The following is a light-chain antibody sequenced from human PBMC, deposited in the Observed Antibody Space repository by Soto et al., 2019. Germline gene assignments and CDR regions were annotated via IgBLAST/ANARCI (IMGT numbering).Light chain of an antibody. V-gene: IGKV3-20*01. Sequence: EIVLTQSPGTLSLSPGERATISCRASQSVSSSYLAWYQQKPGQAPRLLIYGASSRATGIPDRFSGSGSGTDFTLTISRLEPENFAVHYCQQYGSSPQWTFGQGTKVDIK. CDR2: GAS. CDR3: QQYGSSPQWT. J-gene: IGKJ1*01. CDR1: QSVSSSY.